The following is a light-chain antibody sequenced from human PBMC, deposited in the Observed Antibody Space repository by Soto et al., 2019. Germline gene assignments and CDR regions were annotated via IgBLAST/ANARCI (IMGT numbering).Light chain of an antibody. Sequence: QSVLTHPASLTGSPGQPITISCTGTSSDVGGYNYVSWYQHHPGKAPKLLIYEVSYRPSGVSDRFSGSKSANTASLTISGLQAEEGADYYRSSYTRGRLRVFGTGTKVTAL. CDR1: SSDVGGYNY. CDR2: EVS. V-gene: IGLV2-14*01. CDR3: SSYTRGRLRV. J-gene: IGLJ1*01.